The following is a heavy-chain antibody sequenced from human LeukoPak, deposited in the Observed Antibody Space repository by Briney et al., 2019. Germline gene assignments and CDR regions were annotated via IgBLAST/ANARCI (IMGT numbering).Heavy chain of an antibody. CDR1: GFSLSSYA. CDR2: VSFDGRNK. J-gene: IGHJ4*02. Sequence: GGSLRLSCSASGFSLSSYAMHWVRQAPGKGLEWVSFVSFDGRNKNYADSVRGRFTISRDDSKNTLYLQMSSLRNEDTAVYFCARIVGHTRSEFWGQGTLVTVSS. CDR3: ARIVGHTRSEF. D-gene: IGHD1-26*01. V-gene: IGHV3-30*04.